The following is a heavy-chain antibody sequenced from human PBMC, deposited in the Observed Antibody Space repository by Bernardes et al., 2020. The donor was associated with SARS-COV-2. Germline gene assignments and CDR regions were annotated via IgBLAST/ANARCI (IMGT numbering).Heavy chain of an antibody. CDR3: ARQRGHYDFWSGYLGGSDY. V-gene: IGHV4-39*01. Sequence: SETLSLTCTVSGGSISSSSYYWGWIRQPPGEGLEWIGSIYYSGSPYYNPSLKSRVTISVDTSKNQFSLKLTSVTAADTAVYYCARQRGHYDFWSGYLGGSDYWGQGTLVTVSS. J-gene: IGHJ4*02. CDR2: IYYSGSP. CDR1: GGSISSSSYY. D-gene: IGHD3-3*01.